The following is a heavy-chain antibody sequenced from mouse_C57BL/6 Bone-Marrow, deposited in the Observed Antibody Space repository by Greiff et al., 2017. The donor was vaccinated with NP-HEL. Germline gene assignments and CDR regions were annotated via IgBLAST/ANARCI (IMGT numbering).Heavy chain of an antibody. CDR3: ARSYGNYDEDY. Sequence: VQLQQSGPELVKPGASVKISCKASGYTFTDYYMNWVKQSHGRSLEWIGDINPNNSGTSYNQKFKGKATLTVDKSSSTAYMELRSLTSEDSAVYYCARSYGNYDEDYWGQGTSVTVSS. J-gene: IGHJ4*01. CDR2: INPNNSGT. CDR1: GYTFTDYY. V-gene: IGHV1-26*01. D-gene: IGHD2-1*01.